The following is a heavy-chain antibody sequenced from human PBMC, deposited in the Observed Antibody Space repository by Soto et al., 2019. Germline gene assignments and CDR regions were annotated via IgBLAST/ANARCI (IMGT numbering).Heavy chain of an antibody. CDR3: ARGYDTALAPIF. V-gene: IGHV4-34*01. D-gene: IGHD5-18*01. CDR1: GGSFSSYH. J-gene: IGHJ4*02. Sequence: SETLSLTCAVYGGSFSSYHWSWIRQTPGKGLEWIGEINHLTTTNCNPSLKSRVIISLDTPKNQFSLKLSSVTAADTAVYYCARGYDTALAPIFWGQGILVTVSS. CDR2: INHLTTT.